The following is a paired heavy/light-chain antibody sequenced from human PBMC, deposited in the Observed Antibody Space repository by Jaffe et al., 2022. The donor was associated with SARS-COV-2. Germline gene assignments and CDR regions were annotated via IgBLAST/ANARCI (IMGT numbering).Light chain of an antibody. CDR3: LQTYGILWT. CDR2: AAS. Sequence: DIQMTQSPSSLSASVGDRVTITCRASQTISSYLGWYQQKPGKAPKLLIYAASSLQSGVPSRFSGSGSGTDFTLTISSLQPEDFATYYCLQTYGILWTFGQGTKVEIK. V-gene: IGKV1-39*01. J-gene: IGKJ1*01. CDR1: QTISSY.
Heavy chain of an antibody. J-gene: IGHJ4*02. V-gene: IGHV5-51*01. CDR3: ASQIMVSTGSGFDC. CDR2: IFPGDSNT. Sequence: EVQLVQSGVEVKKPGESLRISCKGSGYTFRDYWIGWVRQMPGRGLEWMGVIFPGDSNTRYSPSFQGQVTISADNSISTAYLQWSSLKAADTAMYYCASQIMVSTGSGFDCWGQGTLVTVSS. D-gene: IGHD3-10*01. CDR1: GYTFRDYW.